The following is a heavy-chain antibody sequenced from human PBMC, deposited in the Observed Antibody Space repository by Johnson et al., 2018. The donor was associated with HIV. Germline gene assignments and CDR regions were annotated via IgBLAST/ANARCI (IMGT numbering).Heavy chain of an antibody. CDR3: ASGRKTVTTVRPSAFDI. J-gene: IGHJ3*02. CDR2: ISYDGSNK. D-gene: IGHD4-17*01. CDR1: GFTFSSYT. V-gene: IGHV3-30-3*01. Sequence: VQLVESGGGVVQPGRSLRLSCVASGFTFSSYTMHWVRQAPGKGLEWVAVISYDGSNKYYADSVKGRFTISRDNSKNTLYLQMNSLRAEDTAVYYCASGRKTVTTVRPSAFDIWGQGTMVTVSS.